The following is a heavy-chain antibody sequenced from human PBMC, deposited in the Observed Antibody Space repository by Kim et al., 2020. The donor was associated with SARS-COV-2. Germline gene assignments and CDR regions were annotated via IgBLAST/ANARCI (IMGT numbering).Heavy chain of an antibody. CDR3: ARGDYYGSGSYYNAFDY. D-gene: IGHD3-10*01. V-gene: IGHV1-46*01. J-gene: IGHJ4*02. Sequence: FQGRVPMTRDTSTSTVYMELSSLRSEDTAVYYCARGDYYGSGSYYNAFDYWGQGTLVTVSS.